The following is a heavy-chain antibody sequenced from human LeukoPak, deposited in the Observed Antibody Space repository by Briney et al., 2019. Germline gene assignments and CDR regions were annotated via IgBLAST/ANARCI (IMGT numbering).Heavy chain of an antibody. Sequence: SVKVSCKASGGTFSSYAISWVRQAPGQGLEWMGGIIPIFGTANYAQKFQGRVTITTDESTSTAYMELSSLRSEDTAVYYCATFSPDPSITYYYDSSGYIFDYWGQGTLVTVSS. CDR2: IIPIFGTA. CDR1: GGTFSSYA. V-gene: IGHV1-69*05. CDR3: ATFSPDPSITYYYDSSGYIFDY. J-gene: IGHJ4*02. D-gene: IGHD3-22*01.